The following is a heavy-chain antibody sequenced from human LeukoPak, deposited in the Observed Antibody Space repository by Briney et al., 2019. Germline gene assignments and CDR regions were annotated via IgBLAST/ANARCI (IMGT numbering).Heavy chain of an antibody. CDR3: ARDPTTVTTIFDS. J-gene: IGHJ4*02. CDR1: GGSISSYY. CDR2: IYYSGST. D-gene: IGHD4-17*01. Sequence: SETLSLTCTVSGGSISSYYWSWIRQPPGKGLEWIGYIYYSGSTNYNPSLKSRVTISVDTSKNQFSLKLSSVTAADTAVYYCARDPTTVTTIFDSWGQGTLVTVSS. V-gene: IGHV4-59*01.